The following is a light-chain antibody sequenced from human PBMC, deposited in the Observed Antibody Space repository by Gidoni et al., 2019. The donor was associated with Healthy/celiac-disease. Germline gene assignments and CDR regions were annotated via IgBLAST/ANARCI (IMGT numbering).Light chain of an antibody. Sequence: SYELTHPPSLSVSPGQTASITCSGDKLGDKYACWYQQKPGQSPVLVIYQDSKRPSGIPERFSGSNSGNTATLTISGTQAMDEADYYCQAWDSRTGVFGGGTKLTVL. V-gene: IGLV3-1*01. CDR3: QAWDSRTGV. CDR2: QDS. J-gene: IGLJ2*01. CDR1: KLGDKY.